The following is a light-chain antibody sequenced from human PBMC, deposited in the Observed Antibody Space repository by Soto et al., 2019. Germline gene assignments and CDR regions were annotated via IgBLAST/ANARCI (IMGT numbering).Light chain of an antibody. CDR1: QSISSW. J-gene: IGKJ4*01. V-gene: IGKV1-5*03. Sequence: DLQMTQSPSTLSASVGDRVTITCRASQSISSWLAWYQQKPGKAPKLVIYKASSLERGVPSRFSGSGSGTEFTLTISSLQPDDFATYYCQQYDDYSVTFGGGTKVEIK. CDR2: KAS. CDR3: QQYDDYSVT.